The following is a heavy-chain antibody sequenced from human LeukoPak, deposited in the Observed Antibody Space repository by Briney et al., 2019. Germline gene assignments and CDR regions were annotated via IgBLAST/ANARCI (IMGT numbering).Heavy chain of an antibody. CDR1: GFTFSSYG. V-gene: IGHV3-33*01. CDR2: IWYDGSNK. CDR3: ARALYYYGSGSPPGY. Sequence: SGRSLRLSCAASGFTFSSYGMHWVRQAPGKGLEWVAVIWYDGSNKYYADSVKGRFTISRDNSKNTLYLQMNSLRAEDTAVYYCARALYYYGSGSPPGYWGQGTLVTVSS. J-gene: IGHJ4*02. D-gene: IGHD3-10*01.